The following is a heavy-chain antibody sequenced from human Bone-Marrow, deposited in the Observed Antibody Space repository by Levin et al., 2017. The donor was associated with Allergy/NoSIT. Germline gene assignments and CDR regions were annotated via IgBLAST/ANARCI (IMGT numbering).Heavy chain of an antibody. CDR1: GFTFSTNA. CDR3: AKDRSSQNSGWYYFDS. Sequence: PGGSLRLSCAASGFTFSTNAMTWVRQAPGKGLEWVSVISGVAGSTYYADSVKGRFTISRDNSKNTLYLQMNSLRAEDTAVYFCAKDRSSQNSGWYYFDSWGQGTLVTVSS. V-gene: IGHV3-23*01. D-gene: IGHD6-19*01. CDR2: ISGVAGST. J-gene: IGHJ4*02.